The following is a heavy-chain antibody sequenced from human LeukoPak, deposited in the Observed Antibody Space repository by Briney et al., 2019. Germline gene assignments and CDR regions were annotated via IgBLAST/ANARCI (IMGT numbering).Heavy chain of an antibody. CDR2: IYYTGST. D-gene: IGHD6-13*01. V-gene: IGHV4-59*08. J-gene: IGHJ4*02. CDR3: ARGWSSSWYDY. CDR1: GGSISNYY. Sequence: SETLSLTCTVSGGSISNYYWSWIRQPPGKGLEWIGYIYYTGSTNYNPSLKSRVTMSVDTSKNQFSLKLSSVTAADTAVYYCARGWSSSWYDYWGQGTLVTVSS.